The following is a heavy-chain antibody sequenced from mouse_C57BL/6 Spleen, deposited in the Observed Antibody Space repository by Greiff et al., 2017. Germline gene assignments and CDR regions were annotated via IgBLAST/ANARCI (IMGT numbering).Heavy chain of an antibody. J-gene: IGHJ1*03. CDR3: ARESGPWYFDV. CDR1: GFTFSSYA. CDR2: ISDGGSSD. D-gene: IGHD1-3*01. V-gene: IGHV5-4*01. Sequence: EVKLVESGGGLVKPGGSLNLSCAASGFTFSSYAMSWVRQTPEKGLEWVATISDGGSSDYYPANVKGRFTIARDNAKNNLYLQMSHLNAEDTAMDYCARESGPWYFDVWGTGTTVTVSS.